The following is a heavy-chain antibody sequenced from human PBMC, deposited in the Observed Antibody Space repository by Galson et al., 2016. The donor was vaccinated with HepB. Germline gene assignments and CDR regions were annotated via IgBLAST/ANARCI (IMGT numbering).Heavy chain of an antibody. CDR2: ISYVGNID. CDR3: ARGFRGAIVFDY. J-gene: IGHJ4*02. D-gene: IGHD3-10*01. Sequence: SLRLSCAASGFTFRNFAFHWVRQASGKGLEWVAVISYVGNIDYSDSVQGRYTISRDNSENTVYLHMNSVRDEDTAVYYCARGFRGAIVFDYWGQGTLVTVSS. CDR1: GFTFRNFA. V-gene: IGHV3-30-3*01.